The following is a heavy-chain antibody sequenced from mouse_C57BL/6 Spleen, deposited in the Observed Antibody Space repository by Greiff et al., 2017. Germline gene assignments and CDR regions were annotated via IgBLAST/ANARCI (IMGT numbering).Heavy chain of an antibody. CDR3: ARRAPYYAMDY. CDR1: GYAFTNYL. J-gene: IGHJ4*01. V-gene: IGHV1-54*01. CDR2: INPGSGGT. Sequence: QVQLKESGAELVRPGTSVKVSCKASGYAFTNYLIEWVKQRPGQGLEWIGVINPGSGGTNYNEKFKGKATLTADKSSSTAYMQLSSLTSEDSAVYFCARRAPYYAMDYWGQGTSVTVSS. D-gene: IGHD3-3*01.